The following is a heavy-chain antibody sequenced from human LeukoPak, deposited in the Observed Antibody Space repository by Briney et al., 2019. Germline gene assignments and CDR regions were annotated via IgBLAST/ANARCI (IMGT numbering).Heavy chain of an antibody. CDR2: IYPGDSDT. Sequence: GESLKISCKGSGYSFTSYWIGWVRQMPGKGLEWMGIIYPGDSDTRYSPSFQGQVTISADKSISTAYLQWSSLKASDTAMYYCARHGSQNTIFGLMKGDYWGQGTLVTVSS. D-gene: IGHD3-3*01. CDR3: ARHGSQNTIFGLMKGDY. J-gene: IGHJ4*02. V-gene: IGHV5-51*01. CDR1: GYSFTSYW.